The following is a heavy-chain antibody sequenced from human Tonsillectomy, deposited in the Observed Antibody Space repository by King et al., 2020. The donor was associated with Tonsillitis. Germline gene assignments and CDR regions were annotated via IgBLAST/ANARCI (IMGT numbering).Heavy chain of an antibody. CDR3: AKDLLTVIRGAGRFQH. CDR2: ISYDGSYD. V-gene: IGHV3-30*04. J-gene: IGHJ1*01. Sequence: VQLVESGGGVVQPGRSLRLSCAASGFLFSNSGVHWVRQAPGKGLEWVAGISYDGSYDYYADSVKGRFTISRDNSNKTLYLQLSSLRPEDTAVYYCAKDLLTVIRGAGRFQHWGQGTLVTVSS. D-gene: IGHD3-10*01. CDR1: GFLFSNSG.